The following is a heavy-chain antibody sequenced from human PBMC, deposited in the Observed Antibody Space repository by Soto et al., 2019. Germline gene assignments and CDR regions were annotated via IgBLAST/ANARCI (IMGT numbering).Heavy chain of an antibody. D-gene: IGHD2-21*02. V-gene: IGHV3-48*03. CDR1: GFTFSSYE. J-gene: IGHJ4*02. CDR3: ATNAAYCGGDCYSFPFDY. CDR2: ISSSGSTI. Sequence: GGSLRLSCAASGFTFSSYEMNWVRQAPGKGLEWVSYISSSGSTIYYADSVKGRFTISRDNAKNPLYLQMNSLRAEDTAVYYCATNAAYCGGDCYSFPFDYWGQGTLVTVSS.